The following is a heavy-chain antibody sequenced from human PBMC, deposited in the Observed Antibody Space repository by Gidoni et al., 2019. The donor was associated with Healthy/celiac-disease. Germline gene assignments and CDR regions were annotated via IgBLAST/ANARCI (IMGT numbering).Heavy chain of an antibody. CDR3: AKGGSSSWYYFDY. CDR1: GFTFSSYG. D-gene: IGHD6-13*01. J-gene: IGHJ4*02. CDR2: IAYDGSNK. V-gene: IGHV3-30*18. Sequence: QVQLVESGGGVVQPGRSLRLSCAASGFTFSSYGMHWVRQAPGKGLGWVAVIAYDGSNKYYADSVKGRFTISRDNSKNTLYLQMNSLRAEDTAVYYCAKGGSSSWYYFDYWGQGTLVTVSS.